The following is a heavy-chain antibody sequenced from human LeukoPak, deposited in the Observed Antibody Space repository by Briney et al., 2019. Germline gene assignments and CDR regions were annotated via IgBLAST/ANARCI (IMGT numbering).Heavy chain of an antibody. CDR3: ARVTRRPSYCSNTSCYKRGPFDY. D-gene: IGHD2-2*02. CDR1: GGSFSGYY. CDR2: INHSGST. V-gene: IGHV4-34*01. Sequence: PSETLSLTCAVYGGSFSGYYWSWIRQPPGKGLEWIGEINHSGSTNYNPSLESRVTISVDTSKNQFSLKLSSVSAADTAVYYCARVTRRPSYCSNTSCYKRGPFDYWGQGTLVTVSS. J-gene: IGHJ4*02.